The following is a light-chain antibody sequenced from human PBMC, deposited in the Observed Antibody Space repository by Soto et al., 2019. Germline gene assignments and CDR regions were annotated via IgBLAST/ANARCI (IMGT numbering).Light chain of an antibody. CDR3: SSYTSSSTLV. CDR2: DVS. V-gene: IGLV2-14*01. J-gene: IGLJ1*01. Sequence: QSVLTPPASVSWSPGQSITISCTGTSSDVGGYNYVSWYQQHPGKAPKLMIYDVSNRPSGVSNRSSGSKSGNTASLTISGLQAEDEADYYCSSYTSSSTLVFGTGTKVTVL. CDR1: SSDVGGYNY.